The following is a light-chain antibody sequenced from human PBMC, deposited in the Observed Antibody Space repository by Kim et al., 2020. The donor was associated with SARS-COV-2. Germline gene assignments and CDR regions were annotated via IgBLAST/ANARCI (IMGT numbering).Light chain of an antibody. CDR1: SSDVGGYNF. Sequence: QSVLTQPASVSGSPGQSITISCTGTSSDVGGYNFVSWYQQHPGKAPKLMIYDVSERPSGVSNRFSGSKSGNTASLTISGLQAEDEADYYCSSYTSSSTKIFGGGTQLTVL. J-gene: IGLJ2*01. CDR2: DVS. CDR3: SSYTSSSTKI. V-gene: IGLV2-14*01.